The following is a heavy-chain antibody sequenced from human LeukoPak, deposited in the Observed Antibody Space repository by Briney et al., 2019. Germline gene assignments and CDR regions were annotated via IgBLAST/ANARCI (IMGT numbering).Heavy chain of an antibody. Sequence: SETLSLTCTVSGGSINSGGYYWSWIRQHPGKGLEWIGYIYYSGSTYYNPSLKSRVTISLDTSTTRFSLNLSSVTAADTAVYYCARMSETRNDYGDSYYFDYWGEGPLVTVSS. D-gene: IGHD4-17*01. J-gene: IGHJ4*02. CDR2: IYYSGST. CDR3: ARMSETRNDYGDSYYFDY. V-gene: IGHV4-31*03. CDR1: GGSINSGGYY.